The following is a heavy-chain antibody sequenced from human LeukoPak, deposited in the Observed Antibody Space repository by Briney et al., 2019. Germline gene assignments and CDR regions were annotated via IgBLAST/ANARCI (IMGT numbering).Heavy chain of an antibody. CDR1: GFTFSSYS. J-gene: IGHJ6*03. V-gene: IGHV3-21*06. Sequence: GGSLRLSCAASGFTFSSYSMNWVRQAPGKGLEWVSAISGSGSYISYADSMKGRFTISRDSAKNSVYLQMNSLRSEDTAVYYCARDPGRGAYYYYMDVWGKGTTVTISS. CDR3: ARDPGRGAYYYYMDV. CDR2: ISGSGSYI. D-gene: IGHD3-10*01.